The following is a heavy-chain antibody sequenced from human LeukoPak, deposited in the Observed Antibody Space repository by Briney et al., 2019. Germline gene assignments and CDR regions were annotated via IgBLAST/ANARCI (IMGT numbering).Heavy chain of an antibody. Sequence: ASVKVSCKASGYTFTNYDINWVRQATGQGLEWMGWMNPISGYTGFAQKFQGRVTMTGDTSISTAYMELSSLTSEGAAVYYCARGNRLYTSSWSALAFDIWGQGTMVTVSS. D-gene: IGHD6-13*01. CDR1: GYTFTNYD. CDR2: MNPISGYT. V-gene: IGHV1-8*01. CDR3: ARGNRLYTSSWSALAFDI. J-gene: IGHJ3*02.